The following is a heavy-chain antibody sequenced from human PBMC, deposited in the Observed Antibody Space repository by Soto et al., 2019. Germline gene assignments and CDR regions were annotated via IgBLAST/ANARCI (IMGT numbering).Heavy chain of an antibody. CDR1: GYSFAGYW. CDR3: ARQIYDSDTGPNFQYYFDS. D-gene: IGHD3-22*01. CDR2: IDPSDSQT. J-gene: IGHJ4*02. V-gene: IGHV5-10-1*01. Sequence: GGSLKISCHGSGYSFAGYWITWVRQKPGKGLEWMGRIDPSDSQTYYSPSFRGHVTISVTKSITTVFLQWSSLRASDTAMYYCARQIYDSDTGPNFQYYFDSWGQGTPVTVSS.